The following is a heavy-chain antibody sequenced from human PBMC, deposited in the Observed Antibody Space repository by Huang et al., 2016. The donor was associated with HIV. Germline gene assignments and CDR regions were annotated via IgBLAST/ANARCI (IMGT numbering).Heavy chain of an antibody. D-gene: IGHD3-16*01. CDR1: GVSFSDYA. J-gene: IGHJ4*03. CDR2: IIPRFGLT. CDR3: AREGQNWLGKPFGALAF. V-gene: IGHV1-69*10. Sequence: QAQLVQSGAAVMKPGSSVRVSCKASGVSFSDYAFSWVRRAPGQGLDWMGGIIPRFGLTKDAPRLQGRVTISADKTSNTVYLELTSLRSGDTAVYYCAREGQNWLGKPFGALAFWGQGTEVIVSS.